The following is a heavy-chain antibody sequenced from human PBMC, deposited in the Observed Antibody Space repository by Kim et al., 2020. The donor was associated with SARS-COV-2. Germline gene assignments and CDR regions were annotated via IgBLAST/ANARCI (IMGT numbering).Heavy chain of an antibody. Sequence: SETLSLTCTVSGGSISSGGYYWSWIRQHPGKGLEWIGYIYYSGSTYYNPSLKSRVTISVDTSKNQFSLKLSSATAADTAVYYCARRDPLWFGEFTFDYWGQGTLVTVSS. CDR1: GGSISSGGYY. CDR3: ARRDPLWFGEFTFDY. CDR2: IYYSGST. V-gene: IGHV4-31*03. J-gene: IGHJ4*02. D-gene: IGHD3-10*01.